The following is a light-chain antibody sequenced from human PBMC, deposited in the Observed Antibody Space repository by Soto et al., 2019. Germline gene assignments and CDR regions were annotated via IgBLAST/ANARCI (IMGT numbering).Light chain of an antibody. CDR1: QSVSSY. V-gene: IGKV3-11*01. CDR2: DAS. Sequence: EIVLTQSPATLSLSPGDRATLSCRASQSVSSYLAWYQQKPGQAPRLLIYDASNRASGIPARFSGSGSGTGFALTLSSREPEDVEVDYCQRRKNWRPSITFGQGTRLEIK. CDR3: QRRKNWRPSIT. J-gene: IGKJ5*01.